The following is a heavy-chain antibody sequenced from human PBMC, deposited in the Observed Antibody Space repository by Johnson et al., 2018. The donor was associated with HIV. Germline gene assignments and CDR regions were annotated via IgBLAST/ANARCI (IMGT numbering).Heavy chain of an antibody. V-gene: IGHV3-30*02. J-gene: IGHJ3*02. CDR3: ARYSGSYLPDAFDM. CDR1: GFTFSSYG. Sequence: QVQLVESGGGVVQPGGSLRLSCAASGFTFSSYGMHWVRQAPGKGLEWVAFIRYDGTNRYYGDSVKGRFTISRDNSKNTVYLQMNSLRAEDTAVYYCARYSGSYLPDAFDMWGQGTMVTVSS. CDR2: IRYDGTNR. D-gene: IGHD1-26*01.